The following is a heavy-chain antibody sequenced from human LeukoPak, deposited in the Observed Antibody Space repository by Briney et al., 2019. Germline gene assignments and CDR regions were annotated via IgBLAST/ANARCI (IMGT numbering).Heavy chain of an antibody. J-gene: IGHJ4*02. CDR3: ARENPSGWYVDY. CDR1: GYTFTGYY. CDR2: INPNSGGT. V-gene: IGHV1-2*02. Sequence: GASVKVSCKASGYTFTGYYMHWVRQAPGQGLEWMGWINPNSGGTNYARKFQGRVTMTRDTSISTAYMELSRLRSDDTAVYYCARENPSGWYVDYWGQGTLVTVSS. D-gene: IGHD6-19*01.